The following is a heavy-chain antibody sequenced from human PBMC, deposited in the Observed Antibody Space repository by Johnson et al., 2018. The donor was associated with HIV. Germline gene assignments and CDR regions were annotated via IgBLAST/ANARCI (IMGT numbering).Heavy chain of an antibody. V-gene: IGHV3-30*03. D-gene: IGHD5-12*01. CDR1: GFTFSRCG. Sequence: QVQLVESGGGVVQPGGSLRLSCIASGFTFSRCGMHWVRQAPGKGLEWVALISYDGSNKYYADSVKGRFTISRDNSKNTLFLQMNSLRHEDTAVYYCVRGRAGLANSCGSLDVWGQKTMFIVSS. CDR2: ISYDGSNK. J-gene: IGHJ3*01. CDR3: VRGRAGLANSCGSLDV.